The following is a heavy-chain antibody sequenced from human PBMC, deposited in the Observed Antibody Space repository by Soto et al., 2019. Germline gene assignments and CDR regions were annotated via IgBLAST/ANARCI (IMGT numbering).Heavy chain of an antibody. CDR3: ARGGHVVVVTAAFDY. D-gene: IGHD2-21*02. CDR2: IIPVLDVE. V-gene: IGHV1-69*02. J-gene: IGHJ4*02. Sequence: ASVKVSCKASGGPFTSFIVTWVRQAPGQGLEWMGRIIPVLDVEYYAQKFQGRLTITADKSTNTVYMELSSLRSEDTAVYYCARGGHVVVVTAAFDYWGQGTLVTVSS. CDR1: GGPFTSFI.